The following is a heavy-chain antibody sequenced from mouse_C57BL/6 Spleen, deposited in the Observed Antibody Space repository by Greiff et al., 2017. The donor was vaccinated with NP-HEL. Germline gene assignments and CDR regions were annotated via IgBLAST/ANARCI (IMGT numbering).Heavy chain of an antibody. CDR1: GYTFTDYE. D-gene: IGHD2-14*01. CDR2: IDPETGGT. Sequence: QVQLQQSGAELVRPGASVTLSCKASGYTFTDYEMHWVKQTPVHGLEWIGAIDPETGGTAYNQKFKGKAILTADKSSSTAYMELRSLTSEDSAVYYCIRGGIDFDYWGQGTTLTVSS. J-gene: IGHJ2*01. V-gene: IGHV1-15*01. CDR3: IRGGIDFDY.